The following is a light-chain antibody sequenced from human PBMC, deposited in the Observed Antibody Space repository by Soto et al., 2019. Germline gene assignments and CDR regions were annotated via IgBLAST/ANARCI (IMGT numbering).Light chain of an antibody. CDR3: QQRNSWPLT. J-gene: IGKJ5*01. CDR1: QSVGTY. CDR2: DAS. V-gene: IGKV3-11*01. Sequence: EVVLTQSPATLSLSPGERATLSCRASQSVGTYLVWYQQRYGQPPSLLIYDASNRATDVPVRFSGSGSGTDFTLTISSLEPDDVAAYYCQQRNSWPLTFGQGTRLQIK.